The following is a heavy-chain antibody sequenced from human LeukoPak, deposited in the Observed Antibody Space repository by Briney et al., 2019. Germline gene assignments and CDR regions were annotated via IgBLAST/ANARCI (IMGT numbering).Heavy chain of an antibody. CDR3: ARHAADYYDSSGYHDY. Sequence: PSETLSLTCTVSGGSISSSSYYWGWIRQPPGKGLEWIGSIYYSGSTYYNPSLKSRVTISVDTSKNQFSLKLSSVTAADTAVYYCARHAADYYDSSGYHDYWGQGTLVTVSS. D-gene: IGHD3-22*01. J-gene: IGHJ4*02. CDR1: GGSISSSSYY. CDR2: IYYSGST. V-gene: IGHV4-39*01.